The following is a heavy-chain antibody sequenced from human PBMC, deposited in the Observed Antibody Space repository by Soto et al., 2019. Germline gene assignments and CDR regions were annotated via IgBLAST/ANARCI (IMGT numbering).Heavy chain of an antibody. D-gene: IGHD3-22*01. J-gene: IGHJ4*02. CDR3: AKLSDPFYYDSSLED. Sequence: HVQLVESGGGVVQPGRSLRLSCAASNFTFSSYVMHWVRQAPGKGLAWVALISDDGRNKYYADSVKGRFTISRDNAKNMLDLQMDSLRPEDTAVYYCAKLSDPFYYDSSLEDWGQGTLVTVSS. CDR2: ISDDGRNK. CDR1: NFTFSSYV. V-gene: IGHV3-30*18.